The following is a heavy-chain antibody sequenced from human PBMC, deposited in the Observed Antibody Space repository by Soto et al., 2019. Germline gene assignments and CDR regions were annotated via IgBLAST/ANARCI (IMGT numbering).Heavy chain of an antibody. CDR1: GFTFSNYG. CDR2: ISYDGDNK. D-gene: IGHD1-7*01. J-gene: IGHJ4*02. Sequence: GGSLRLSCAASGFTFSNYGMLWVRQAPGKGLEWVAVISYDGDNKYYADSVKGRFTISRDNSKNTLYLQMNSLRAEDTAVYYCAKDRSPFMAGITSDFDYWGQGTLVTVSS. CDR3: AKDRSPFMAGITSDFDY. V-gene: IGHV3-30*18.